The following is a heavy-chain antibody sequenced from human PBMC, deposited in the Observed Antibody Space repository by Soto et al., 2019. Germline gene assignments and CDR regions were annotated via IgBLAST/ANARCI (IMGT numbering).Heavy chain of an antibody. CDR1: GYSFTTFD. V-gene: IGHV1-18*01. CDR2: ISPSGGDT. Sequence: QVQLVQSGAEVKKPGASVKVSCKASGYSFTTFDVAWVRQAPGQGLEWMGWISPSGGDTEYAQQFQGRVTMSTDTSTSTAYLELRSLRSDDTAVYYCARDTPSFDYWGQGTLVTVSS. CDR3: ARDTPSFDY. J-gene: IGHJ4*02.